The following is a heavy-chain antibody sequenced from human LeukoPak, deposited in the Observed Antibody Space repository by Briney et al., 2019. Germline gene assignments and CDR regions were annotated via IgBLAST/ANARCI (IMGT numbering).Heavy chain of an antibody. V-gene: IGHV3-7*03. J-gene: IGHJ4*02. CDR1: GFTFSTSW. CDR3: AKVRSSGWYPSGFDY. CDR2: IKKDGSET. D-gene: IGHD6-19*01. Sequence: PGGSLRLSCAASGFTFSTSWMSWVRQVPGKGLEWVANIKKDGSETYYVDSVKGRFTISRDNAKNSLYLQMNSLRAEDTAVYYCAKVRSSGWYPSGFDYWGQGTLVTVSS.